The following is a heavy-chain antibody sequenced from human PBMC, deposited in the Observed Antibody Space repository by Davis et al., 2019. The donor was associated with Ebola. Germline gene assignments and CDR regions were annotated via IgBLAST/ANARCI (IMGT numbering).Heavy chain of an antibody. Sequence: MPSETLSLTCAVSGGSISSGGYYWSWIRQHPGKGLEWIGYIYYSGSTYYNPSLKSRVTISVDTSKNQFSLKLSSVTAADTAVYYCARIWFGAIPAAYWGQGTLVTVSS. D-gene: IGHD3-10*01. CDR1: GGSISSGGYY. V-gene: IGHV4-31*11. J-gene: IGHJ4*02. CDR2: IYYSGST. CDR3: ARIWFGAIPAAY.